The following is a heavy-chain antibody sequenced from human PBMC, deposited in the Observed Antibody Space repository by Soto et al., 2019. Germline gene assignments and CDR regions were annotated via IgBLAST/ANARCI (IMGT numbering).Heavy chain of an antibody. V-gene: IGHV1-24*01. CDR2: FDPEDGET. J-gene: IGHJ5*02. CDR1: GYTLTELS. Sequence: ASVKVSCKXSGYTLTELSMHWVRQAPGKGLEWMGGFDPEDGETIYAQKFQGRVTMTEDTSTDTAYMELSSLRSEDTAVYYCATLSNDFWSGPNNWFDPWGQGTLVTVSS. CDR3: ATLSNDFWSGPNNWFDP. D-gene: IGHD3-3*01.